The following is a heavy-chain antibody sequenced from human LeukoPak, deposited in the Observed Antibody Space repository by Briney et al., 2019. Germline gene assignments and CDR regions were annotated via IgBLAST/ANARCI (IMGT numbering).Heavy chain of an antibody. V-gene: IGHV1-2*02. CDR3: ASYYYDSSGFDY. D-gene: IGHD3-22*01. Sequence: ASVKVSCKASGYTFTGYYMHWVRQAPGQGLEWMGWINPNSGGTNYAQRFQGRVTMTRETSISTAYMELSRLRSDDTAVYYCASYYYDSSGFDYWGQGTLVTVS. CDR1: GYTFTGYY. CDR2: INPNSGGT. J-gene: IGHJ4*02.